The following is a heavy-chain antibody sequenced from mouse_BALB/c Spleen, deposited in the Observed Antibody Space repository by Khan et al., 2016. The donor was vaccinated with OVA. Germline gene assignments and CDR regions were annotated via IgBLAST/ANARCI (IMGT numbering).Heavy chain of an antibody. J-gene: IGHJ1*01. Sequence: EVELVESGGGLVKPGGSLKLSCAASGFTFSSYAMSWVRQTPEKRLDWVATISSGGDHTYYPDSVKGRFTISRDNAKNTLYLQMSSLRSEDTAMYYCARPPITTVVATSYWFFDVWGAGTTVTVSS. CDR2: ISSGGDHT. CDR1: GFTFSSYA. V-gene: IGHV5-9-3*01. CDR3: ARPPITTVVATSYWFFDV. D-gene: IGHD1-1*01.